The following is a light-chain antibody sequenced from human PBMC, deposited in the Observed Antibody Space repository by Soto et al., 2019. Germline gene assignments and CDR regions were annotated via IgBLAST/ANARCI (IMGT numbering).Light chain of an antibody. V-gene: IGLV3-21*01. CDR2: YDN. J-gene: IGLJ2*01. CDR3: HVWDGTTNRVI. CDR1: DIGRKN. Sequence: SYVVTQPPSVSVAPGETARISCGGKDIGRKNVHWYQQRPGQPPVLVIYYDNERPSGIPERLSGSNSDNTATLTISRVEAGDEADYYCHVWDGTTNRVIFGGGTKLTVL.